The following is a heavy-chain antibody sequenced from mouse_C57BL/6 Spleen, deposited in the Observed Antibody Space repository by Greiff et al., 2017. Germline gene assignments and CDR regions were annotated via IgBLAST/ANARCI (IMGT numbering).Heavy chain of an antibody. J-gene: IGHJ4*01. CDR3: ARSTMDY. CDR2: IYPGDGDT. CDR1: GYAFSSSW. Sequence: QVQLQQPGPELVKPGASVKISCKASGYAFSSSWMNWVKQRPGKGLEWIGRIYPGDGDTNYNGKFKGKATLTAAKSSSTAYMQLSSLTSEDSAVYFFARSTMDYWGQGTSVTVSS. D-gene: IGHD6-1*01. V-gene: IGHV1-82*01.